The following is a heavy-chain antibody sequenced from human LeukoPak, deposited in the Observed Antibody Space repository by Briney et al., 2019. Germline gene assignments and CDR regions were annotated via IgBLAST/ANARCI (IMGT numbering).Heavy chain of an antibody. J-gene: IGHJ4*02. CDR2: ISGNGVNT. CDR3: ANHDYYDRSGYYAFHY. V-gene: IGHV3-23*01. D-gene: IGHD3-22*01. CDR1: GFTFSSFA. Sequence: GGSLTLSCAASGFTFSSFAMSWVRQAPGKGLEWVSAISGNGVNTYYADSVKDRFTIYRDNSKNTLYLQMNSLRAEDTAVYYCANHDYYDRSGYYAFHYWGQGTLVTVSS.